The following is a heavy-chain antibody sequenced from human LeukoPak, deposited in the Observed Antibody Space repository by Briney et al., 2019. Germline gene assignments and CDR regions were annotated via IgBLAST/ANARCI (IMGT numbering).Heavy chain of an antibody. D-gene: IGHD2-21*01. CDR3: TISFVGGATDY. Sequence: SETLSLTCAVYGGSFSGYYWSWIRQPPGKGLEWIGEINHSGSTNYNPSLKSRVTISVDTSKNQFSLKLSSVTAADTAVYYCTISFVGGATDYWGQGTLVTVSS. CDR1: GGSFSGYY. V-gene: IGHV4-34*01. CDR2: INHSGST. J-gene: IGHJ4*02.